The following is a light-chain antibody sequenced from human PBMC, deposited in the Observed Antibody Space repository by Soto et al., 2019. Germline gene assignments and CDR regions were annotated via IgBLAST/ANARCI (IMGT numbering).Light chain of an antibody. CDR1: QSVSSSY. CDR3: QQYESSPVT. V-gene: IGKV3-20*01. CDR2: GAS. Sequence: EIVLTQSPGTLSLSPGERATLSCRASQSVSSSYLAWYQQKPGQAPRLLIYGASSRATGIPDRFSGSGSGTDFTLTISRLEPEDFAVYYCQQYESSPVTFGPGTKVDIK. J-gene: IGKJ3*01.